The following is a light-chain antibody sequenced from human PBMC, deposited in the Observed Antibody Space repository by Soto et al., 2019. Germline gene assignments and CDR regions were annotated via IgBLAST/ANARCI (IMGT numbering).Light chain of an antibody. V-gene: IGLV1-44*01. CDR1: SSNIGRNT. CDR2: SND. J-gene: IGLJ2*01. CDR3: AAWDDSLNVVL. Sequence: QSVLTQPPSASETPGQRVTISCSGSSSNIGRNTVNWFQHLPGTAPKLLIYSNDQRPSGVPDRFSGSKSGTSASLAISGLQSEDDSNYYCAAWDDSLNVVLFGGGTKLTVL.